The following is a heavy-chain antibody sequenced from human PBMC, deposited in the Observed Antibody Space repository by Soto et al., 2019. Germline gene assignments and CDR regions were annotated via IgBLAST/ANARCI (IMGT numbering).Heavy chain of an antibody. CDR3: ARTHRGIAAVAALNY. D-gene: IGHD2-21*02. V-gene: IGHV4-30-4*01. CDR2: IYYSGST. CDR1: GGSISIGAYY. Sequence: QVQLQESGPGLVKPSQTLSLTCTVSGGSISIGAYYWSWIRQSPGKGLAWIGYIYYSGSTYYNPSLKSRITISVDTSANQFSLKLSSLTAADTAVYYCARTHRGIAAVAALNYWGQGTLVTVSS. J-gene: IGHJ4*02.